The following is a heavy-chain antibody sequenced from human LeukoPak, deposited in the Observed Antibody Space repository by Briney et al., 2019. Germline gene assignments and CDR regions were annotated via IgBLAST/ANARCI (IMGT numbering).Heavy chain of an antibody. J-gene: IGHJ4*02. CDR1: GGSFSDYY. CDR3: ARLGLPNY. CDR2: INHSGST. Sequence: SETLSLTCAVYGGSFSDYYWSWIRQPPGKGLEWIGEINHSGSTNYNPSLKSRVTISVDTSKNQFSLKLSSVTAADTAVYYCARLGLPNYWGQGTLVTVSS. V-gene: IGHV4-34*01. D-gene: IGHD1-7*01.